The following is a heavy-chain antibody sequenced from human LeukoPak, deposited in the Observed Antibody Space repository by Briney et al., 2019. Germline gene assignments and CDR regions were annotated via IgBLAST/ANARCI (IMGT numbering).Heavy chain of an antibody. CDR2: ISYDGSNK. J-gene: IGHJ3*02. Sequence: GGSLRLSCAASGFTFSSYGMHWVRQAPGKGLEWVAVISYDGSNKYYADSVKGRFTISRDNSKNTLYLQMNSLRAEDAAVYYCARDGIHYYDSSVGAFDIWGQGTMVTVSS. CDR3: ARDGIHYYDSSVGAFDI. D-gene: IGHD3-22*01. CDR1: GFTFSSYG. V-gene: IGHV3-30*03.